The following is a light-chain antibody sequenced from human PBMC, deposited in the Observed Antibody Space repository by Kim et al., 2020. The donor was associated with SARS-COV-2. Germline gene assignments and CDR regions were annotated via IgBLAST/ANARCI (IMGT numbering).Light chain of an antibody. J-gene: IGKJ2*01. V-gene: IGKV3-20*01. Sequence: SPGERATLSCSASQSVSSSYLAWYQQKPGQAPRLLIYGASSRATGTPDRFSGSGSRTDFTLTISRLEPEDFAVYYCQQYGSSPMYTFGQGTKLEI. CDR2: GAS. CDR1: QSVSSSY. CDR3: QQYGSSPMYT.